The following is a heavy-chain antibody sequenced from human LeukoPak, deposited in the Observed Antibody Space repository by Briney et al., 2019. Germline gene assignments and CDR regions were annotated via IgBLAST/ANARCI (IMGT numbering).Heavy chain of an antibody. CDR1: GFTFSSYA. CDR3: ARDYDSSGYYYNYYGMDV. Sequence: PGGPLRLSCEASGFTFSSYAMHWSRQAPGKGLEGVAVISYDGSNKYYADSVKGRFTISRDNSKNTLYLQMNSLRAEDTAVYYCARDYDSSGYYYNYYGMDVWGQGTTVTVSS. V-gene: IGHV3-30*04. D-gene: IGHD3-22*01. J-gene: IGHJ6*02. CDR2: ISYDGSNK.